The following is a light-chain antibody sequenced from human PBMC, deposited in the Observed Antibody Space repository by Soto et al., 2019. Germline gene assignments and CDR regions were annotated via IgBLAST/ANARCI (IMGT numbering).Light chain of an antibody. CDR3: QQAFCAPFT. V-gene: IGKV1-39*01. CDR2: TAS. CDR1: QNIKKF. J-gene: IGKJ4*01. Sequence: DIQMTQSPTSLSAPVGDSVTITCRASQNIKKFLNWYQQKPGTPPKLLIYTASSVQAGFPSRCSGRGSGTDFILTISNLQPEDFATYSCQQAFCAPFTFGGGTRVEI.